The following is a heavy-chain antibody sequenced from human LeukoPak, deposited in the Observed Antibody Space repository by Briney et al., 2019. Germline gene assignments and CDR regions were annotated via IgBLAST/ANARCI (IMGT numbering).Heavy chain of an antibody. D-gene: IGHD6-13*01. V-gene: IGHV1-46*01. J-gene: IGHJ4*02. CDR2: INPSGGST. CDR3: ARDLGIAAAGTETDY. Sequence: ASVKVSCKASGYTFTSYYMHWVRQAPGQGLEWMGIINPSGGSTSYAQKFQGRVTMTRDTSTSTVYMELSSLRSEDTAVYYCARDLGIAAAGTETDYWGQGTLVTVSS. CDR1: GYTFTSYY.